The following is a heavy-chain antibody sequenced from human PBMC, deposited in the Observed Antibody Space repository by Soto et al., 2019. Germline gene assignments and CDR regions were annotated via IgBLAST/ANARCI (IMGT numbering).Heavy chain of an antibody. CDR2: MNPNSGNT. Sequence: QVQLVQSGAEVKKPGASVKVSCKASGYTFTSYDIIWVRQATRQGLEWMGWMNPNSGNTGYAQKFQGRVTMTRNTSISTAYMELSSLRSEDTAVYYCARGGVFFFAAPTNPFYYWGQGTLVTVSS. CDR3: ARGGVFFFAAPTNPFYY. V-gene: IGHV1-8*01. D-gene: IGHD3-10*01. CDR1: GYTFTSYD. J-gene: IGHJ4*02.